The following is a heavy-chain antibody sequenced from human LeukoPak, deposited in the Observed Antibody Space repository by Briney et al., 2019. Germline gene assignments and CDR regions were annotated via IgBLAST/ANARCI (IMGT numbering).Heavy chain of an antibody. Sequence: SGTLSLTCGVSGGSIRGTNWWSWVRQPPGQGLEWIGEISLRGLTNYNPSLRSRLTMSLDESKNQVSLNLTSVTAADTAVYYCSRDSGPFSPSGFWGQGTLVSVHS. CDR2: ISLRGLT. V-gene: IGHV4-4*02. CDR3: SRDSGPFSPSGF. J-gene: IGHJ4*02. CDR1: GGSIRGTNW. D-gene: IGHD3-9*01.